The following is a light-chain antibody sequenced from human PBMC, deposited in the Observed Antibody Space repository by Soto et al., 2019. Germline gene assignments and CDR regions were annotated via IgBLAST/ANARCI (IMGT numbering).Light chain of an antibody. CDR2: GAS. CDR3: QQYDILPWT. Sequence: EIVLTQSPGTLSLSPGERATLSCRASQSVSSNYLAWYQQKPGQAPRLLIYGASSKASGIPDMFSGSGSGTDFTLTISRLEPEDFAVYYCQQYDILPWTFGQGTKVEIK. J-gene: IGKJ1*01. CDR1: QSVSSNY. V-gene: IGKV3-20*01.